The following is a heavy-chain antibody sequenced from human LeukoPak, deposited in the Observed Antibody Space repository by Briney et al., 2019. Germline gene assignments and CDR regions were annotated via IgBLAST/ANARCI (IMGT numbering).Heavy chain of an antibody. CDR2: INHSGST. V-gene: IGHV4-34*01. D-gene: IGHD2-2*01. CDR3: ASRYHPPAAMAASSSWFDP. CDR1: GGSFSGYH. Sequence: SETLSLTCAVYGGSFSGYHWSWIRQPPGKGLEWIGEINHSGSTNYNPSLKSRVTISVDMPKNQFSLKLTSVTAADTAVYYCASRYHPPAAMAASSSWFDPWGQGTLVTVSS. J-gene: IGHJ5*02.